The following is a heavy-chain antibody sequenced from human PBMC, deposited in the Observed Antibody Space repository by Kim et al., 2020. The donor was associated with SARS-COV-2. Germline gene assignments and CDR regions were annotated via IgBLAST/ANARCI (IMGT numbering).Heavy chain of an antibody. V-gene: IGHV3-23*01. D-gene: IGHD3-16*01. Sequence: GGSLRLSCVGSGFMFEKYAMTWVRQAPGKGLEWVSSISGGGGDRTYYADSVKGRFTVSRDDSRNTVFLQMNNLRAEDTAVYHCANWVEGSLILFDYLGQGTPVVVSS. CDR1: GFMFEKYA. J-gene: IGHJ4*02. CDR3: ANWVEGSLILFDY. CDR2: ISGGGGDRT.